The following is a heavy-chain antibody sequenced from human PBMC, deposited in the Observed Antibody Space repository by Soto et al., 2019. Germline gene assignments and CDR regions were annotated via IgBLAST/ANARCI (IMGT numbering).Heavy chain of an antibody. V-gene: IGHV1-18*01. J-gene: IGHJ4*02. Sequence: ASVKVSCKASGYTFTSYGISWVRQAPGQGLEWMGWISAYNGNTNYAQKLQGRVTMTTDTSTSTAYMELRSLRSDDTAVYYCAREMYDILTGVTLYYFDYWGQGTLVTVSS. CDR3: AREMYDILTGVTLYYFDY. CDR2: ISAYNGNT. D-gene: IGHD3-9*01. CDR1: GYTFTSYG.